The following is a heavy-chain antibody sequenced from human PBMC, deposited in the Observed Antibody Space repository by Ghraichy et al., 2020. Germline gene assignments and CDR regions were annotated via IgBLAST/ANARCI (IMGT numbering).Heavy chain of an antibody. CDR1: GFNFNKHW. V-gene: IGHV3-7*03. D-gene: IGHD3-22*01. CDR2: IKQDGNEK. J-gene: IGHJ4*02. CDR3: ARDSGGSGYLDGYFDY. Sequence: GESLNISCVASGFNFNKHWMSWVRQAPGKGLEWVANIKQDGNEKNYVDSVKGRFTISRDNAANSLYLQMNSLSAEDTAVYFCARDSGGSGYLDGYFDYWGQGTLVSVSS.